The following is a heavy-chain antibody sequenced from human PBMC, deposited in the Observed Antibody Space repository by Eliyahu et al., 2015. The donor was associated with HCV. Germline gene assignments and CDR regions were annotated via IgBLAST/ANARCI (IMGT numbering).Heavy chain of an antibody. J-gene: IGHJ4*02. CDR3: ARRDYYDSGGYPD. CDR1: GGTFNTFA. Sequence: QVQLVQSGADVKKPGPSVKVSCKASGGTFNTFAFSXVRQAPGQGLEYMGDIIPIFGTSNFAQKFQGRVTFNADESTSTAYMELSSLRSEDTAVYYCARRDYYDSGGYPDWGQGTLVTVSS. D-gene: IGHD3-22*01. V-gene: IGHV1-69*01. CDR2: IIPIFGTS.